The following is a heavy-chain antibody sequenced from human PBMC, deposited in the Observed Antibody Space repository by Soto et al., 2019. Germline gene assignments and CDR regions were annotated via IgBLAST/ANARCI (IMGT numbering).Heavy chain of an antibody. V-gene: IGHV4-34*01. CDR2: INHSGST. Sequence: SSETLSLTCAVYGGSFSGYYWSWIRQPPGKGLEWIGEINHSGSTNYNPSLKSRVTISVDTSKNQFSLKLSSVTAADTAVYYCARMGLDDTLTGYYFDHWGQGSLVTVSS. CDR1: GGSFSGYY. J-gene: IGHJ4*02. D-gene: IGHD3-9*01. CDR3: ARMGLDDTLTGYYFDH.